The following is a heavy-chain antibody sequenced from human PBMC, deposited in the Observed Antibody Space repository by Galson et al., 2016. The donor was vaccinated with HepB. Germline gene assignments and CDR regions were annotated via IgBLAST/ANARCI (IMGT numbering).Heavy chain of an antibody. J-gene: IGHJ4*02. CDR1: GGSITNYS. V-gene: IGHV4-59*01. D-gene: IGHD2/OR15-2a*01. CDR2: IYYTGMT. CDR3: ARLRAFYYIDY. Sequence: SETLSLTCTVSGGSITNYSWAWIRQPPGKGLEWLGYIYYTGMTGYNPSLNSRITMSLGTSRNQFSLRLNSVTAADTAVYFCARLRAFYYIDYWGRGTLVTVSP.